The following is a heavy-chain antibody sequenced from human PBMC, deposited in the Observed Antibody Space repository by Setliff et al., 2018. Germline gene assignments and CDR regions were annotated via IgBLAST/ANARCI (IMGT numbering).Heavy chain of an antibody. Sequence: ASVKVSCKASGYTFTTYYMHWVRQAPGQGLEWMGRINPNSGGTNYAQKFQGRVTMTRDTSISTAYMELSSLRSEDTAVYYCATSYSGSYYGYWGQGTLVTVSS. CDR2: INPNSGGT. V-gene: IGHV1-2*06. CDR1: GYTFTTYY. D-gene: IGHD1-26*01. CDR3: ATSYSGSYYGY. J-gene: IGHJ4*02.